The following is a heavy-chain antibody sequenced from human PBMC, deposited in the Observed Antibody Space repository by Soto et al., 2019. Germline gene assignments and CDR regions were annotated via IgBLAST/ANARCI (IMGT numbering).Heavy chain of an antibody. D-gene: IGHD3-3*01. CDR3: ARDYFGEYKWFDP. Sequence: QVQLVQSGAEVKKPGASVKVSCKASGFPFSRYGITWVRQAPGQGLEWMGWISAYNGNTNHAQKFQGRVTMTTDTSTTTAFMELRSLRSDDTAMYYCARDYFGEYKWFDPWGQGTLVTVSS. J-gene: IGHJ5*02. CDR2: ISAYNGNT. V-gene: IGHV1-18*01. CDR1: GFPFSRYG.